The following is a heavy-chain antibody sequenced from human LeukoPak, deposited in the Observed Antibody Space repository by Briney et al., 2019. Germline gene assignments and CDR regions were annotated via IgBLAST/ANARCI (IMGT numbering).Heavy chain of an antibody. D-gene: IGHD1-1*01. CDR3: AREQSGNVQRDFDF. V-gene: IGHV3-48*03. J-gene: IGHJ4*02. Sequence: GGSLRLFCAGSVYLYSRYEIQWAREARGKALEGISYIICCGCPIYYADSVKGRFTISRDNAKNSLFLQMNSLRAEDTAVYYCAREQSGNVQRDFDFWGQGTLVTVSS. CDR1: VYLYSRYE. CDR2: IICCGCPI.